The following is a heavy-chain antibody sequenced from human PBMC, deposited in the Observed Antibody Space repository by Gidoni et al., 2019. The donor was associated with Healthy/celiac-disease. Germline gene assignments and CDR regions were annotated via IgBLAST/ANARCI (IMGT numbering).Heavy chain of an antibody. Sequence: QVQLVQSGAEVKKPGSSVKVACKASGCTFSSYAISWVRQAPGQGLGWMGGIIPILGIANYAQKFQGRVSITAAKSTSTAYMELSSLRSEDTAVYYCANGGYCGGDCYSEWGQGTLVTVSS. CDR2: IIPILGIA. CDR1: GCTFSSYA. V-gene: IGHV1-69*10. CDR3: ANGGYCGGDCYSE. J-gene: IGHJ4*02. D-gene: IGHD2-21*02.